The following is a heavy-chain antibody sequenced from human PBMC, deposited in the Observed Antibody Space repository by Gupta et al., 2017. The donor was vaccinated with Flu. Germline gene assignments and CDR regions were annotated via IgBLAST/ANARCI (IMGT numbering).Heavy chain of an antibody. D-gene: IGHD2-2*01. CDR2: IYYSETT. Sequence: ALIRQPPGKWREWIWTIYYSETTYYNPSLRSRATMSLYTSRNQFSLKVRSVTAADTAVDDCAGGVGYAACDFWGQGSRVTVSS. CDR3: AGGVGYAACDF. J-gene: IGHJ4*02. V-gene: IGHV4-39*01.